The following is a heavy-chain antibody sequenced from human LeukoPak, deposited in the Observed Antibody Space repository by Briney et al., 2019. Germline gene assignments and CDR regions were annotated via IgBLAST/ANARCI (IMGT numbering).Heavy chain of an antibody. D-gene: IGHD6-13*01. Sequence: GGSLRLSCAASGFTFSSYSMNWVRQAPGKGLEWVSSISSSSSYIYYADSVKGRFTISRDNSKNTLYLQMNSLRAEDTAVYYCAKGAAGVDYWGQGTLVTVSS. CDR1: GFTFSSYS. CDR2: ISSSSSYI. J-gene: IGHJ4*02. V-gene: IGHV3-21*04. CDR3: AKGAAGVDY.